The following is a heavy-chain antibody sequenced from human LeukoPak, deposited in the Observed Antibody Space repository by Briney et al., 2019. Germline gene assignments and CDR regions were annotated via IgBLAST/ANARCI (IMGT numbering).Heavy chain of an antibody. V-gene: IGHV3-30*18. J-gene: IGHJ4*02. CDR1: GFPFNSYG. CDR3: AKDQYGY. D-gene: IGHD2-8*01. Sequence: GRSLRLSCAASGFPFNSYGMHRVRQAPGKGLEWVGVISYDGSNKYYADSVKGRFTISRDNSKNTLYLQMNSLRAEDTAVYYCAKDQYGYWGQGTLVTVSS. CDR2: ISYDGSNK.